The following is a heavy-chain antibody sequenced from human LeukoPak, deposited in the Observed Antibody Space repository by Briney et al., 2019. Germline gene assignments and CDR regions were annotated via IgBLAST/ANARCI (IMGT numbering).Heavy chain of an antibody. CDR1: GGTFSSYA. CDR2: IIPIFGTA. V-gene: IGHV1-69*05. CDR3: ARDAYGSGKGYFDY. D-gene: IGHD3-10*01. J-gene: IGHJ4*02. Sequence: SVKVSCKASGGTFSSYAISWVRQAPGQGLEWMGGIIPIFGTANYAQKFQGRVTITTDKSTSTAYMELSSLRSDDTAVYYCARDAYGSGKGYFDYWGQGTLVTVSS.